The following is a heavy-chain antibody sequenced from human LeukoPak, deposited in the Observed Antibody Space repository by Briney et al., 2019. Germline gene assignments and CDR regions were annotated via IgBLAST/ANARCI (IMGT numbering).Heavy chain of an antibody. CDR2: INPSGGST. CDR1: GYTFTSYY. J-gene: IGHJ5*02. CDR3: ARDKQAVVRGVIANWFDP. D-gene: IGHD3-10*01. Sequence: ASVKVSCKASGYTFTSYYMHWVRQAPGQGLEWMGIINPSGGSTSYAQKFQGRVTMTRDMSTSTVYMELSRLRSDDTAVYYCARDKQAVVRGVIANWFDPWGQGTLVTVSS. V-gene: IGHV1-46*01.